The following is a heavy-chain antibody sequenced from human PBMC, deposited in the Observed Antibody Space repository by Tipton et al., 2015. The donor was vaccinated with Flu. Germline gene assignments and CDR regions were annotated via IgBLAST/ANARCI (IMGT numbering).Heavy chain of an antibody. Sequence: TLSLTCTVSGGSINRSHYYWGWIRQPPGKGPEWIGSIYHSGSTFYHPSLKSRVTISVDTSKNQFSLKLSSVTAADTAVYYCARDGGVGSGWSYSGGNYYYGMDVWGQGTTVIVSS. D-gene: IGHD6-19*01. CDR1: GGSINRSHYY. J-gene: IGHJ6*02. CDR3: ARDGGVGSGWSYSGGNYYYGMDV. CDR2: IYHSGST. V-gene: IGHV4-39*07.